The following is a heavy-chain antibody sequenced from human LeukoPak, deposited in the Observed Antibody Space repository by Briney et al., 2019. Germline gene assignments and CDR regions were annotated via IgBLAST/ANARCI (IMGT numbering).Heavy chain of an antibody. Sequence: GGSLRLSCAASGFTFSSNYMSWVRQAPGKGLEWVSVIYSGGSTYYADSVKGRFTISRDNSKNTLYLQMNSLRAEDTAVYYCARDSGSDLGGGCWGQGTLDTVSS. V-gene: IGHV3-53*01. CDR3: ARDSGSDLGGGC. J-gene: IGHJ4*02. D-gene: IGHD5-12*01. CDR1: GFTFSSNY. CDR2: IYSGGST.